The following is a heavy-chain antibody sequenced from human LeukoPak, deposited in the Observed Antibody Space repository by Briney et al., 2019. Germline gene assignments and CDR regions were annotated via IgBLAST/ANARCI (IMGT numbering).Heavy chain of an antibody. J-gene: IGHJ4*02. CDR2: ISAYNGNT. CDR1: GYTFTSYG. Sequence: ASVKVSCKASGYTFTSYGISWVRQAPGQGLEWMGWISAYNGNTNYAQKLQGRVTMTTDTSTSTAYMELRSLRSDDTAVYYCAREYCSSTSCRYFDHWGQGTLVTVSS. CDR3: AREYCSSTSCRYFDH. V-gene: IGHV1-18*01. D-gene: IGHD2-2*01.